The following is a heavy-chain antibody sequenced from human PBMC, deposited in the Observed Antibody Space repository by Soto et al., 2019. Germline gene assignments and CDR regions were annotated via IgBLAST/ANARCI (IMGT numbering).Heavy chain of an antibody. CDR2: ISGSGGRT. J-gene: IGHJ4*02. D-gene: IGHD3-9*01. CDR1: GFTFSTYA. V-gene: IGHV3-23*01. Sequence: GSLRLSFAASGFTFSTYAMSRVRQAPGKGLEWVSAISGSGGRTFYADSVKGRFTVSRDNSKNTLYLQMTGLRAEDTAVYYCAKALSERYLDWLNWGQGTRVTVSS. CDR3: AKALSERYLDWLN.